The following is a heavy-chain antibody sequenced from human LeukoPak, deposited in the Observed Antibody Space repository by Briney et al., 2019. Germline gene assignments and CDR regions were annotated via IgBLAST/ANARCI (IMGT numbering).Heavy chain of an antibody. CDR2: ISGGSSCT. CDR3: ARGRWLQD. J-gene: IGHJ4*02. CDR1: GFTFSDYY. Sequence: PGGSLRLSCAASGFTFSDYYMTWIRQAPGKGLEWVSYISGGSSCTNYADSVKGRFTISRDNAKKSLYLQMNSLRAEDTAVYYCARGRWLQDWGQGALITVSS. V-gene: IGHV3-11*03. D-gene: IGHD4-23*01.